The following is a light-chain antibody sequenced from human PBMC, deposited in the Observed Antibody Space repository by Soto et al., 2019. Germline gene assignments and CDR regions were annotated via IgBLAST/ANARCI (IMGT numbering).Light chain of an antibody. V-gene: IGKV1-39*01. J-gene: IGKJ4*01. CDR3: QQSHSTPLN. CDR2: GAS. Sequence: DIQMTQSPSYLLASVGDRITLTCGTRQIISDFLNWYQQKPGKAPKLLIYGASSLETGVPSRFRGRGSGTVFTLSIDSLEPGDSATYFCQQSHSTPLNFGGGTKV. CDR1: QIISDF.